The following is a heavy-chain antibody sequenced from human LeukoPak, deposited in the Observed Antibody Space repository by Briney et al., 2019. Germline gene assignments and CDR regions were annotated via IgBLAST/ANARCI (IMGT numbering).Heavy chain of an antibody. CDR3: ARGMFCTNGLCYSYNYYYMDA. Sequence: PSETLSLTCAVSGYSISSGYHWGWIRQPPGKGLEWIGSISHSGSTYYNPSLKSRVTISVDTSKNQFYLKLSSVTAADTALYYCARGMFCTNGLCYSYNYYYMDAWGKGTTVTVSS. CDR1: GYSISSGYH. J-gene: IGHJ6*03. V-gene: IGHV4-38-2*01. D-gene: IGHD2-8*01. CDR2: ISHSGST.